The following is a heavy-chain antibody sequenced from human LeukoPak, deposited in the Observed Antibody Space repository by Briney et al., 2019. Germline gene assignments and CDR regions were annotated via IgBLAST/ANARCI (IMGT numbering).Heavy chain of an antibody. J-gene: IGHJ4*02. CDR2: ISAYNGNT. Sequence: GASVKVSCKASGYTFTSYGISWVRQAPGQGLEWMGWISAYNGNTNYAQKLQGRVTMTTDTSTSTAYMELRSLRSDDTAVYYCASGGPSGSYLSPIEDLNYWGQGTLVTVSS. CDR1: GYTFTSYG. V-gene: IGHV1-18*01. CDR3: ASGGPSGSYLSPIEDLNY. D-gene: IGHD1-26*01.